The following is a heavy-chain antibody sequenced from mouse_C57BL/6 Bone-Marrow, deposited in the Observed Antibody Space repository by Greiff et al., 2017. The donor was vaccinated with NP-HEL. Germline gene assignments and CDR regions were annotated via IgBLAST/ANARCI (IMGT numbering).Heavy chain of an antibody. J-gene: IGHJ2*01. CDR3: VMSCYESSYDY. CDR1: GFSFNTYA. D-gene: IGHD1-1*01. V-gene: IGHV10-1*01. CDR2: IRRKSNNNAS. Sequence: EVQGVESGGGLVQPKGSLKLSCAASGFSFNTYAMNWVRQAPGKGLEWVARIRRKSNNNASYYAVSVKDRFTIYRDDSESMLYLQMNSLKTEDTSVYYCVMSCYESSYDYWGQGTTLTVSS.